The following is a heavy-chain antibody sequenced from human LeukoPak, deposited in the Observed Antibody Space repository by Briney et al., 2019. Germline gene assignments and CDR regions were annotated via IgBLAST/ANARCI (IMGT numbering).Heavy chain of an antibody. D-gene: IGHD1-20*01. CDR1: GFTFSSYA. CDR2: ISGSGRST. J-gene: IGHJ4*02. Sequence: GGSLRLSCAASGFTFSSYAMRWVRQAPGKGLEWVSGISGSGRSTNYADSVKGRFTISRDNSKNTLYLQMNSLRAEDTAIYYCARSPYNWNYGDYWGQGTLVTVSS. CDR3: ARSPYNWNYGDY. V-gene: IGHV3-23*01.